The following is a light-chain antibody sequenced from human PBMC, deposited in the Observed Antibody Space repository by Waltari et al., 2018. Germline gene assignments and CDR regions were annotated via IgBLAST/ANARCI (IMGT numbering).Light chain of an antibody. Sequence: IVLTQSPGTLSLSPGERATLPCRAGQIVSRSLAWYQQKPGQAPKLLIYGPSTRATGIPDRFTGSGAGTDFSLTISSLEPEDFAIYFCQHYVRLPATFGQGTKVEIK. V-gene: IGKV3-20*01. J-gene: IGKJ1*01. CDR3: QHYVRLPAT. CDR1: QIVSRS. CDR2: GPS.